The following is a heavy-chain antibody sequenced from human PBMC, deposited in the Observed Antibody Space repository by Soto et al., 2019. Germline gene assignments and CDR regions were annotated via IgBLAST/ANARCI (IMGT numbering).Heavy chain of an antibody. Sequence: PSQTLSLTCAISGDSVSSNSAAWNWIRQSPSRGLEWLGRTYYRSKWYNDYAVSVKSRITINPDTSKNQFSLQLNSVTPEDTAVYYCAREGARLWFGELQSDYYYYGMDVWGQGTTVTVSS. D-gene: IGHD3-10*01. CDR3: AREGARLWFGELQSDYYYYGMDV. CDR1: GDSVSSNSAA. CDR2: TYYRSKWYN. J-gene: IGHJ6*02. V-gene: IGHV6-1*01.